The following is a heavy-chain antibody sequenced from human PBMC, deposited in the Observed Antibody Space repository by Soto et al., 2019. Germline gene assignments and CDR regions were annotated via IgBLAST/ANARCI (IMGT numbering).Heavy chain of an antibody. CDR1: GFTFSSYG. D-gene: IGHD1-20*01. V-gene: IGHV3-33*01. CDR3: ARDRITGGIYYYYGMDV. Sequence: QVQLVESGGGVVQPGRSLRLSCAASGFTFSSYGMHWVRQAPGKGLEWVAVIWYDGSNKYYADSVKGRFTISRDNSKNTLYLQMNSLRAEDTAVYYCARDRITGGIYYYYGMDVWGQGTTVTVSS. J-gene: IGHJ6*02. CDR2: IWYDGSNK.